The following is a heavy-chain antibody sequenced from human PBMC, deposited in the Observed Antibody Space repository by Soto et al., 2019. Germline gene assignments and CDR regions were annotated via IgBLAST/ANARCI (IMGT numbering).Heavy chain of an antibody. CDR3: AREPAYSVGSDSYLDY. CDR1: GDSVSGNSAA. V-gene: IGHV6-1*01. CDR2: TYYRSRWYN. J-gene: IGHJ4*02. D-gene: IGHD6-19*01. Sequence: PSLTCAISGDSVSGNSAAWNWIRQSPSRGLEWLGRTYYRSRWYNDYAVSVKSRITVTPDTSKNQFSLHLNSVTPEDTAVYYCAREPAYSVGSDSYLDYWRQGPMVTVSS.